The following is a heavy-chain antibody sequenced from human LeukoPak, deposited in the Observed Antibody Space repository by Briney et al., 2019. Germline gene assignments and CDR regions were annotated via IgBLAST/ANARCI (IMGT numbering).Heavy chain of an antibody. D-gene: IGHD2-15*01. Sequence: SETLSLTCTVSGGSITYYYWSWIRQPPGKGLEWIGYIYYSGTTNYNPSLKSRVTISVDTSKNQFSLRLTSVTAADTAVYYCARLSCSGGSCYTHFWGQGTLVSVSS. CDR2: IYYSGTT. J-gene: IGHJ4*02. V-gene: IGHV4-59*08. CDR3: ARLSCSGGSCYTHF. CDR1: GGSITYYY.